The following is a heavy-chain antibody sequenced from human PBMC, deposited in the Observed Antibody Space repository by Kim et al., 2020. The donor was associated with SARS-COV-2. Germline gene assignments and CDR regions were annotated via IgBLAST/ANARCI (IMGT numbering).Heavy chain of an antibody. D-gene: IGHD4-17*01. Sequence: DPVKARLTTSRANAKNSLYLQMNSLRAEDTAVYYCAIGGYGGNPGYAFDIWGQGTMVTVSS. CDR3: AIGGYGGNPGYAFDI. V-gene: IGHV3-11*06. J-gene: IGHJ3*02.